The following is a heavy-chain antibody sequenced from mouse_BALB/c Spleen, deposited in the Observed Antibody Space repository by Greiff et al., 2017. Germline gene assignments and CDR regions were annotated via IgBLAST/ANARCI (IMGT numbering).Heavy chain of an antibody. D-gene: IGHD1-2*01. CDR3: ARALIATATSWFAY. CDR1: GYTFTDYA. V-gene: IGHV1-67*01. CDR2: ISTYSGNT. J-gene: IGHJ3*01. Sequence: QVHVKQSGPELVRPGVSVKISCKGSGYTFTDYAMPWVKQSHAKSLEWIGVISTYSGNTNYNQKFKGKATMTVDKSSSTAYMELARLTSEDSAIYYCARALIATATSWFAYWGQGTLVTVSA.